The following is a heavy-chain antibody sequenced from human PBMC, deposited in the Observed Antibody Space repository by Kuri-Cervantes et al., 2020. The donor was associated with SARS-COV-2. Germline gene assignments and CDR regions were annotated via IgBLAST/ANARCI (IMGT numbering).Heavy chain of an antibody. Sequence: GESLKISGAASGFTFSSYGMHWVRQAPGKGLEWVAVIAYDGSNKYYGNSVKGRFTIFRDNSKNTLYLQMNILRDEDTAVYYCATDRVRVVTHNFDYWGQGTLVTVSS. CDR3: ATDRVRVVTHNFDY. J-gene: IGHJ4*02. CDR1: GFTFSSYG. CDR2: IAYDGSNK. D-gene: IGHD3-10*01. V-gene: IGHV3-30*03.